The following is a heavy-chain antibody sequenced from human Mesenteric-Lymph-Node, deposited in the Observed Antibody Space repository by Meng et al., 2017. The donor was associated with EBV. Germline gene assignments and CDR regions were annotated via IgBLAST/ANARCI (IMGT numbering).Heavy chain of an antibody. J-gene: IGHJ4*02. CDR2: ISSTSTYI. CDR1: RFTLTNYP. D-gene: IGHD6-25*01. CDR3: AREGEAAGDY. V-gene: IGHV3-21*01. Sequence: EVQLVESGGGLLKPGRSLSLSGAASRFTLTNYPMNRVRQAPGKGLEWVSSISSTSTYIYSSVSVKGRFTISRDNAKTSLYLQMNGLRADDTAVYYCAREGEAAGDYWGQGTLVTVSS.